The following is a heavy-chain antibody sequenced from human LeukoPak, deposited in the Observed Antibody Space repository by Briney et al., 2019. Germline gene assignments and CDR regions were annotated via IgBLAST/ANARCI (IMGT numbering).Heavy chain of an antibody. CDR2: IDPTDSYT. D-gene: IGHD3-22*01. CDR3: VRVSSGYFGGGYFDY. V-gene: IGHV5-10-1*01. J-gene: IGHJ4*02. Sequence: GESLKISCKGSGYSFTNYWIGWVRQMPGKGLEWMGRIDPTDSYTNFSPSFQGHVTISVDKSISTAYLQWSGLRASDTAMYYCVRVSSGYFGGGYFDYWGQGTLVTVSS. CDR1: GYSFTNYW.